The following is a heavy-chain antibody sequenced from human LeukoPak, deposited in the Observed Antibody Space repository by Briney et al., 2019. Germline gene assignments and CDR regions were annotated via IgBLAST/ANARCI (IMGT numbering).Heavy chain of an antibody. D-gene: IGHD6-13*01. CDR1: GYTFTSYG. J-gene: IGHJ6*03. V-gene: IGHV1-18*01. CDR2: ISAYNGNT. Sequence: ASVKVSCXASGYTFTSYGISWVRQAPGQGLEWMGWISAYNGNTNYAQKLQGRVTMTTDTSTSTAYMELRSLRSDDTAVYYCARDFGAADYYYMDVWGKGTTVTVSS. CDR3: ARDFGAADYYYMDV.